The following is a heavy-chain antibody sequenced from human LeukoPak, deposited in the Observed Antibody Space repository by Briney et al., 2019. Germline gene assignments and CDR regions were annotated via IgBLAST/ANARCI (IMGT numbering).Heavy chain of an antibody. V-gene: IGHV3-30-3*01. J-gene: IGHJ5*01. Sequence: GGSLRLSCAASGFTFSRYAMHWVRQAPGKGLEWVAVISYDGSNKYYADSVKGRFTISRDSSKNTLYLQMNSLRAEDTAVYYCAKDLHDYGNYVGWFDSWGQGTLVTVSS. CDR2: ISYDGSNK. CDR3: AKDLHDYGNYVGWFDS. CDR1: GFTFSRYA. D-gene: IGHD4-11*01.